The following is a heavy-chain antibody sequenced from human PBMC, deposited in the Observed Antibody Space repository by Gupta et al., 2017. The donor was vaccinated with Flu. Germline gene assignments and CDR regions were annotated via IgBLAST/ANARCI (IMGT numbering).Heavy chain of an antibody. CDR3: ARDTLFGY. Sequence: QVQLQESGPGLVKPSETLSLTCTVSGGSISPYYWSWIRQPPGKGLEWIGYIHYRGVTKYNPSFKSRVIISLDTSNNEFSLKLTSVTAADTAVYYCARDTLFGYWGQGSLITVSS. CDR2: IHYRGVT. J-gene: IGHJ4*02. V-gene: IGHV4-59*01. CDR1: GGSISPYY.